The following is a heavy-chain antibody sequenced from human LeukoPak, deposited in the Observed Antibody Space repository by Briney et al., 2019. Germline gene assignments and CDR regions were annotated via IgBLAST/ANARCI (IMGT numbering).Heavy chain of an antibody. D-gene: IGHD3-22*01. Sequence: PSETLSLTCTVSGGSISSSSYYWGWIRQPPGKGLEWIGSIYYSGSTYYNPSLKSRVTISVDTSKNQFSLKLSSVTAADTAVYYCARCENYYDSSGLCPFDYWGQGTLVTVSS. CDR2: IYYSGST. V-gene: IGHV4-39*07. CDR1: GGSISSSSYY. CDR3: ARCENYYDSSGLCPFDY. J-gene: IGHJ4*02.